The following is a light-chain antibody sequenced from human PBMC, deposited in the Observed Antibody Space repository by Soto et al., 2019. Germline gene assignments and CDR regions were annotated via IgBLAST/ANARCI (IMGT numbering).Light chain of an antibody. V-gene: IGKV1-5*03. CDR1: QSISSW. CDR3: QQYNSYPWT. CDR2: KAS. J-gene: IGKJ1*01. Sequence: DIQMTQSTSTLSASVGDRVTITCRASQSISSWLAWYQQKPGKAPNLLIYKASNLQSGVPSRFSGSGSGTEFTLTISSLQPDDFETYYCQQYNSYPWTFGQGTKVEIK.